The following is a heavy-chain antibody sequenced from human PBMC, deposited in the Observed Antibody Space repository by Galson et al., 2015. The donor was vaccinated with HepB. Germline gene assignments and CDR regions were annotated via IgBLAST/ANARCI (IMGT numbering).Heavy chain of an antibody. Sequence: SVKVSCKASGFTFTSSAVQWVRQARGQRLEWIGWIVVGSGNTNYAQKFQERVTITRDMSTSTAYMELSSLRSEDTAVYYCAAASPGSGYYFYYYYGMDVWGQGTTVTVSS. CDR2: IVVGSGNT. CDR1: GFTFTSSA. D-gene: IGHD3-22*01. CDR3: AAASPGSGYYFYYYYGMDV. J-gene: IGHJ6*02. V-gene: IGHV1-58*01.